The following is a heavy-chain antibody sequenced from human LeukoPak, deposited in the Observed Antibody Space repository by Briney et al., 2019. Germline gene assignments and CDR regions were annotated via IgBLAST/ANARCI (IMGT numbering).Heavy chain of an antibody. D-gene: IGHD2-2*01. CDR2: INHSGST. Sequence: SETLSLTCAVYGGSFSGYYWSRIRQPPGKGLEWIGEINHSGSTNYNPSLKSRVTISVDTSKNQFSLKLSSVTAADTAVYYCARAPLDQLLGAFDIWGQGTMVTVSS. CDR3: ARAPLDQLLGAFDI. V-gene: IGHV4-34*01. CDR1: GGSFSGYY. J-gene: IGHJ3*02.